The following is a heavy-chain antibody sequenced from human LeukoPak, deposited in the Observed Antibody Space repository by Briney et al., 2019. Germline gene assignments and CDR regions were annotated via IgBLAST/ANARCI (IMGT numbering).Heavy chain of an antibody. J-gene: IGHJ4*02. V-gene: IGHV3-53*01. CDR3: ATQQGGNPAY. D-gene: IGHD1-14*01. CDR1: GFTVSSTY. CDR2: IYSDGKV. Sequence: GGSLRLSCAASGFTVSSTYMSWVRQTPGKGLEWVSVIYSDGKVYYIDSVKGRFTTSRDTSKNTVYLQMNSLRVEDTAVYYCATQQGGNPAYWGQGTLVTVSS.